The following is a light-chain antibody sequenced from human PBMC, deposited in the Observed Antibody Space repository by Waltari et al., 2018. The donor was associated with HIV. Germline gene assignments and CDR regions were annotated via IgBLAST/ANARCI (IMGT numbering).Light chain of an antibody. CDR1: SSNIGAGYD. V-gene: IGLV1-40*01. Sequence: QSVLTQPPSVSGAPGQRVTISCTGSSSNIGAGYDVHWYQQLPGTAPKLLIYGNNHGASGVRDRFSGSKSGTSASLAITGLQSDDEADYYCQSYDSTLSGSDWVFGGGTKLTVL. CDR2: GNN. J-gene: IGLJ3*02. CDR3: QSYDSTLSGSDWV.